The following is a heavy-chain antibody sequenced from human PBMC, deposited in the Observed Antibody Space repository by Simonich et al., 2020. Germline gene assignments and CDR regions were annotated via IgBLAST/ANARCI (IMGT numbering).Heavy chain of an antibody. CDR3: ARDYSNYDAFDI. J-gene: IGHJ3*02. Sequence: EVQLVESGGGLVQPGGSLRLSCAASGFTFSSYWMHWVRQAPGKGLVWVSRINMDGSSTSYADSVKGRFTISRDNAKNTLYLQMNSLRAEDTAVYYCARDYSNYDAFDIWGQGTMVTVSS. V-gene: IGHV3-74*01. D-gene: IGHD4-4*01. CDR2: INMDGSST. CDR1: GFTFSSYW.